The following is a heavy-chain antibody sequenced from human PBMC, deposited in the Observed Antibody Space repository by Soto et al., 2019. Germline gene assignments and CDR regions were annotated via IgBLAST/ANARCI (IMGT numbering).Heavy chain of an antibody. CDR3: AGGPVVAAQH. CDR2: IYNSGST. V-gene: IGHV4-30-2*01. Sequence: QLQLQESGSGLVKPSQTLSLTCAVSGGSISSGGYSWSWIRQPPGKGLEWIGYIYNSGSTYYNPSLKRLIIIAVDRSKNQFSLKLSSVTAADTAVYYGAGGPVVAAQHWGQGTLVTVSS. D-gene: IGHD2-15*01. CDR1: GGSISSGGYS. J-gene: IGHJ4*02.